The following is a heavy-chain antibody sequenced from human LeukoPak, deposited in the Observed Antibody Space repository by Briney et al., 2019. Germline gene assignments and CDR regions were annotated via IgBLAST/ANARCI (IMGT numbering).Heavy chain of an antibody. CDR1: GYTFTGYY. D-gene: IGHD2-2*01. CDR3: ARMCCSSTSKEIDY. CDR2: INPNSGGT. J-gene: IGHJ4*02. V-gene: IGHV1-2*02. Sequence: ASVKVSCKASGYTFTGYYMHWVRQAPGQGLEWMGWINPNSGGTNYAQKFQGRVTMTRDMSISTAYMEQSRLRSDDTAVYYCARMCCSSTSKEIDYWGQGTLVTVSS.